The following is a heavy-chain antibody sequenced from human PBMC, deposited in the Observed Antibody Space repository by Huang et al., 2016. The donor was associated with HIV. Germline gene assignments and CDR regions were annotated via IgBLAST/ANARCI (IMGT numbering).Heavy chain of an antibody. Sequence: QVRLHQWGTGLVRPSETLSLTCAVYGGPLSGDYWSWGRLPPGGSQVWLGEVNHRGSANYNPSLKSRLSMSIDTSKKQFSLKLGSVTAADTALYYCARSLMGEDPFDIWGQGTLVTVSS. V-gene: IGHV4-34*01. D-gene: IGHD3-16*01. CDR1: GGPLSGDY. CDR2: VNHRGSA. CDR3: ARSLMGEDPFDI. J-gene: IGHJ3*02.